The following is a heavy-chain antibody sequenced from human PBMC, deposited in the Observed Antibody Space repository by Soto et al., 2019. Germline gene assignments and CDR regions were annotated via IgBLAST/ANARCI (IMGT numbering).Heavy chain of an antibody. CDR3: AKGGATTRGDEFDC. Sequence: EGQLLESGGGLVQPGGSLRLSCAASGFTFNSYAMNWVRQAPGRGLEWVSGISGNGFGTNYADSVKGRFTISRDNSKNTLYLQMNNLGAEDTALYYCAKGGATTRGDEFDCWGQGTLVTVYS. D-gene: IGHD1-26*01. CDR1: GFTFNSYA. CDR2: ISGNGFGT. J-gene: IGHJ4*02. V-gene: IGHV3-23*01.